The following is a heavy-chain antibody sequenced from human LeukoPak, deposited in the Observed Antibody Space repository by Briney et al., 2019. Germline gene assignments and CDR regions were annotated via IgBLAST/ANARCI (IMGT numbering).Heavy chain of an antibody. D-gene: IGHD2-15*01. CDR1: GYMFNIHF. CDR3: ARDKRGALDY. Sequence: ASVKVSCKASGYMFNIHFVHWVRQAPGQGLEWMAVINPSGDSTTYAQKFQGRFTMTRDTSTSTVYMDLSNLTSEDTAVYYCARDKRGALDYWGQGTQVTVSS. V-gene: IGHV1-46*02. CDR2: INPSGDST. J-gene: IGHJ4*02.